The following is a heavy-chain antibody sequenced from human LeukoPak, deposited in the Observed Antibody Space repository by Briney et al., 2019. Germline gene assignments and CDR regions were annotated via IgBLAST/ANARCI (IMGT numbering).Heavy chain of an antibody. CDR2: FDPENAEI. CDR3: ATRGSDFWSGFDF. V-gene: IGHV1-24*01. CDR1: GHTLRELP. J-gene: IGHJ4*02. D-gene: IGHD3-3*01. Sequence: APVKVSDTLSGHTLRELPIQWVRQAGGKGLEWMAGFDPENAEIVYAQRFQGRVTMTEDTSTNTAYMELTSLTSDDTALYYCATRGSDFWSGFDFWGQGTQVTVSS.